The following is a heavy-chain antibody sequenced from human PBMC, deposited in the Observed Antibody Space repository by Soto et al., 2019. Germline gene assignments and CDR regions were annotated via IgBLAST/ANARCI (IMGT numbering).Heavy chain of an antibody. CDR3: AREIDYYGLDV. CDR2: IYYSGRT. J-gene: IGHJ6*02. CDR1: GVSISSYY. V-gene: IGHV4-59*01. Sequence: QVQLQESGPGLVKPSETLSLTCTVSGVSISSYYWSWIRQPPGKGLEWIGYIYYSGRTNYNPSLKSRVTISVDTSKNQFSLQLTSVTAADTAVYYCAREIDYYGLDVWGQGTTVTVSS.